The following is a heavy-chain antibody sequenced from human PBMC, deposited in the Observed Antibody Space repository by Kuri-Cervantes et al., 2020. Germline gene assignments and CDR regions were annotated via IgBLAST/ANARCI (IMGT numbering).Heavy chain of an antibody. V-gene: IGHV3-20*04. CDR2: INWNGGST. Sequence: GESLKISCAASGFTFDDYGMSWVRQAPGKGLEWVSGINWNGGSTGYADSVKGRFTFSRDNAKNSLYLQMNSLRAEDTAVYYCASLADCSGGSCYPGNYGMDVWGQGTTVTVSS. D-gene: IGHD2-15*01. CDR3: ASLADCSGGSCYPGNYGMDV. J-gene: IGHJ6*02. CDR1: GFTFDDYG.